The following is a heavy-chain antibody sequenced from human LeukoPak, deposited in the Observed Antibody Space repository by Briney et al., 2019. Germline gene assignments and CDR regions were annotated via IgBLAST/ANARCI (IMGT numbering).Heavy chain of an antibody. CDR3: ARRRLAGSTPPHYYYILDV. CDR2: MNPNSGKR. D-gene: IGHD3-3*02. J-gene: IGHJ6*02. Sequence: PGASVEFSCKASRSPFTSYDINWVRPATGQGLEWMGWMNPNSGKRCSAQNFQGRVTLTRNTSISTAYMELSSLRSEDTAVYYCARRRLAGSTPPHYYYILDVWGQGTTVTVSS. CDR1: RSPFTSYD. V-gene: IGHV1-8*01.